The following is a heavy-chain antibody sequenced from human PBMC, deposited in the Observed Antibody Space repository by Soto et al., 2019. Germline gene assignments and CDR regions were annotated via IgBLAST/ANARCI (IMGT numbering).Heavy chain of an antibody. D-gene: IGHD5-18*01. Sequence: ESGGGVVQPGRSLRLSCAASGFTFSSYAMHWVRQAPGKGLEWVAVISYDGSNKYYADSVKGRFTISRDNSKNTLYLQMNSLRAEDTAVYYCARERGYSYGYYGMDVWGQGTTVTVSS. J-gene: IGHJ6*02. CDR2: ISYDGSNK. V-gene: IGHV3-30-3*01. CDR1: GFTFSSYA. CDR3: ARERGYSYGYYGMDV.